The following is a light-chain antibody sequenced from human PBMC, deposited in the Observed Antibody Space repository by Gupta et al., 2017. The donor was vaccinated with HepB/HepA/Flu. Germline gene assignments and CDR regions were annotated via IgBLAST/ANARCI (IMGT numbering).Light chain of an antibody. CDR1: QTISRW. CDR2: AAS. J-gene: IGKJ4*01. Sequence: DIQMTQSPSTLSAFVGDRVTITCRASQTISRWLAWYQQKPGKAPKLLIYAASTLQSGVPSRFSGSRSATDCTLTISSLQPDDSATYYCQQYNSYMPLTFGGGTKVEIK. V-gene: IGKV1-5*01. CDR3: QQYNSYMPLT.